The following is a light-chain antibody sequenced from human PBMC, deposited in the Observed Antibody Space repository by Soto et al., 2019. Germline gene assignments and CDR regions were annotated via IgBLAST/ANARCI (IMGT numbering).Light chain of an antibody. Sequence: DIQMTQSPSSLSASVGDRVTITCRASQAIRNDLNWYQQKPGKAPKRLIYAASSLQSGVPSRFSGSGSETEVTLTVSDLQPEDSATYYCRQHNSHPPWTFGQGTKVEIK. CDR3: RQHNSHPPWT. J-gene: IGKJ1*01. CDR2: AAS. CDR1: QAIRND. V-gene: IGKV1-17*02.